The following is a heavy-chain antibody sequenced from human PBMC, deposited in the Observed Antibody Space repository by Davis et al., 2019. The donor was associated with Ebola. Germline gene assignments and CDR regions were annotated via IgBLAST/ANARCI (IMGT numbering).Heavy chain of an antibody. D-gene: IGHD2-15*01. J-gene: IGHJ4*02. CDR2: INPNSGGT. Sequence: ASAQVSCKASGYTFTTYYMHWVRQAPGQGLEWMGRINPNSGGTNYAQKFQGRVTMTRDTSISTAYMELSRLRSDDTAVYYCARLGYCSGGSCYYFDYWGQGTLVTVSS. CDR1: GYTFTTYY. CDR3: ARLGYCSGGSCYYFDY. V-gene: IGHV1-2*06.